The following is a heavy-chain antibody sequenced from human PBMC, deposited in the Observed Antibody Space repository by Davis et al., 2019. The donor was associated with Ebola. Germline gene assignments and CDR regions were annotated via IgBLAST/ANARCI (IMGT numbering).Heavy chain of an antibody. J-gene: IGHJ6*02. Sequence: GESLKISCAASGFMFSSCGMNWVRQAPGKGLEWVSYISSSGSTIYYADSVKGRFTISRDNAKNSLYLQMNSLRAEDTAVYYCARDFKWLRFGYYYYYGMDVWGQGTTVTVSS. CDR1: GFMFSSCG. CDR2: ISSSGSTI. D-gene: IGHD5-12*01. CDR3: ARDFKWLRFGYYYYYGMDV. V-gene: IGHV3-48*04.